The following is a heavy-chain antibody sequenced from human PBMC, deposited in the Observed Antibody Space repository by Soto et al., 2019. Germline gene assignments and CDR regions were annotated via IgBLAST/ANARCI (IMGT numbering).Heavy chain of an antibody. CDR3: ARENSPAGLDV. J-gene: IGHJ6*02. V-gene: IGHV3-48*03. Sequence: PGGSLRLSCTASGFTSSNYEMTWVRQAPGKGLEWVSYLSTSGSTMYYADSVKGRFTISRDNAKNSLFLQMNSLRAEDTAVYYCARENSPAGLDVWGQGTTVTVSS. CDR1: GFTSSNYE. D-gene: IGHD6-13*01. CDR2: LSTSGSTM.